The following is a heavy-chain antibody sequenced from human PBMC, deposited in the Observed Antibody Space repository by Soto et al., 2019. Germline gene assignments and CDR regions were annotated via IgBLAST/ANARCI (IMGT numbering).Heavy chain of an antibody. CDR1: GGSISSGGYY. D-gene: IGHD4-17*01. V-gene: IGHV4-31*03. CDR3: AREPTVSYYYYYGMDV. Sequence: SSDTLSLTCTVSGGSISSGGYYWSWIRQHPGKGLEWIGYIYYSGSTYYNPSLKSRVTISVDTSKNQFSLKLSSVTAADTAVYYCAREPTVSYYYYYGMDVWGQGTTVTVSS. CDR2: IYYSGST. J-gene: IGHJ6*02.